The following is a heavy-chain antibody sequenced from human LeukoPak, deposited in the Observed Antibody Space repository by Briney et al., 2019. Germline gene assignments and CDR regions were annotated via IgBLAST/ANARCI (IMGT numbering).Heavy chain of an antibody. D-gene: IGHD2/OR15-2a*01. CDR2: IKGKSDGGTT. CDR3: TTYNSRDAFDI. Sequence: PGGSLRLSCAASGFTVSKAWMSWVRQAPGKGLEWVGRIKGKSDGGTTDHAAPVKGRFTISRDDSKNTLNLQMNSLKTEDTGVYYCTTYNSRDAFDIWGQGTMVTVSS. CDR1: GFTVSKAW. J-gene: IGHJ3*02. V-gene: IGHV3-15*01.